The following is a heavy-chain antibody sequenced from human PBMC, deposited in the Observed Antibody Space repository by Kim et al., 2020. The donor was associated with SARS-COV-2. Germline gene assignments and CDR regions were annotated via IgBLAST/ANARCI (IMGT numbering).Heavy chain of an antibody. V-gene: IGHV3-9*01. Sequence: ADAVKGRFTISRDNAKKSLYLQMSSLRAEDTALYYCVRQGSGSYRYYYMDVWGKGTTVAVSS. D-gene: IGHD3-10*01. CDR3: VRQGSGSYRYYYMDV. J-gene: IGHJ6*03.